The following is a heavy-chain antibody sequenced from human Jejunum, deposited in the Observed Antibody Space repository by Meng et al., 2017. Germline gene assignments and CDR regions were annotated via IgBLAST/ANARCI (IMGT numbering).Heavy chain of an antibody. CDR2: TYYRSKWYN. Sequence: QVRLQPSGPGLVKPSQTPALTCAISGDSVSSNSAAWNWIRQSPSRGLEWLGRTYYRSKWYNQYAVHVRSRITINPDTSKNQFSLHLDSVTPEDTAVYYCASWRYDHWGQGTLVTVSS. V-gene: IGHV6-1*01. D-gene: IGHD1-1*01. J-gene: IGHJ4*02. CDR1: GDSVSSNSAA. CDR3: ASWRYDH.